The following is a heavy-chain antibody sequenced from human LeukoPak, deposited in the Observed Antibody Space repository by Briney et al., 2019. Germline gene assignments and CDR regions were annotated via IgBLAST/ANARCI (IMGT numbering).Heavy chain of an antibody. J-gene: IGHJ5*02. V-gene: IGHV1-18*01. Sequence: ASVKVSCKASGYTFTSYGISWVRQAPGQGLEWMGWISAYNGNTNYAQRFQGRVTVTRDTSISTAYMELSTLRSGDAAVYYCARDKRSTAGNWFDPWGQGTLVTVSS. CDR3: ARDKRSTAGNWFDP. CDR2: ISAYNGNT. D-gene: IGHD1-14*01. CDR1: GYTFTSYG.